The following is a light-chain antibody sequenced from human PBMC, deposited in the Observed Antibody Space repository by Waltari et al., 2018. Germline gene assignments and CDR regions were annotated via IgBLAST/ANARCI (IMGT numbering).Light chain of an antibody. J-gene: IGLJ3*02. CDR1: SPHIGGNY. V-gene: IGLV1-51*01. CDR3: GTWDRSLAAGV. Sequence: QSVLTQPPSVSAAPGQKVTISCSGSSPHIGGNYVAWYQQLPGAAPKLVIYDNDQRPSGIPDRFSGSKSGTSATLVSTGLQTGDEADYYCGTWDRSLAAGVFGGGTKVTVL. CDR2: DND.